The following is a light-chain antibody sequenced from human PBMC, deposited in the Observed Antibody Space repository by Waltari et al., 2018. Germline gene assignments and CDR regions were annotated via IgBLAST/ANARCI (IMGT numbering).Light chain of an antibody. CDR2: GVT. V-gene: IGLV2-23*02. J-gene: IGLJ3*02. CDR3: CSYAGGATWV. CDR1: SDDVGSYNF. Sequence: QSALTQPASVSGSAGQSITISCTGTSDDVGSYNFVSWYQQNPGKAPRLLISGVTKRPSGVSSRFSGSKSGITASLTISGLQTEDEADYYCCSYAGGATWVFGGGTKLTVL.